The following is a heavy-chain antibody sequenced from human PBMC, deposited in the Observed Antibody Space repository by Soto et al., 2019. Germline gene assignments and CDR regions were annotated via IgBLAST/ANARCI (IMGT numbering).Heavy chain of an antibody. V-gene: IGHV3-30-3*01. CDR1: GFTFGPKV. CDR2: MSYDGGSQ. CDR3: ARVLVEVTINSAFDF. Sequence: QVQLVESGGGVVQPGRSLRLSCAASGFTFGPKVIHWLGQAPGKGLEWVAAMSYDGGSQYYTDSVKGRFTISRDNSKNTLYLQMSSLRPEDTATYYCARVLVEVTINSAFDFWGQGTIVTVSS. J-gene: IGHJ3*01. D-gene: IGHD2-15*01.